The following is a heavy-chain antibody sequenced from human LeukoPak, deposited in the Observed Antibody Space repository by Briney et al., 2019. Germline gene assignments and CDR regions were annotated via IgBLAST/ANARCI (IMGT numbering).Heavy chain of an antibody. CDR2: ISYDGSNK. CDR1: GFTFSSYA. V-gene: IGHV3-30-3*01. D-gene: IGHD5-18*01. Sequence: GGSLRLSCAASGFTFSSYAMHWVRQAPGKGLEWVAVISYDGSNKYYADSVKGRFTISRDNSKNTLYLQMNSLRAEDTAVYYCARDRWIQLWLSSDAFDIWGQGTMVTVS. J-gene: IGHJ3*02. CDR3: ARDRWIQLWLSSDAFDI.